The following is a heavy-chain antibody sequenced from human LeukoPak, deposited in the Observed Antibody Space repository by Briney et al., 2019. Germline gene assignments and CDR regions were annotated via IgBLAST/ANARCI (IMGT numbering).Heavy chain of an antibody. CDR3: ARDDSSGYPFDY. Sequence: AGGSLRLSCAASGFTFSSYAMSWVRQAPGKGLEWVSAIGGSGGSTYYADSVKGRFTISRDNSKNTLYLQMNSLRAEDTAVYYCARDDSSGYPFDYWGQGTLVTVSS. J-gene: IGHJ4*02. D-gene: IGHD3-22*01. CDR2: IGGSGGST. CDR1: GFTFSSYA. V-gene: IGHV3-23*01.